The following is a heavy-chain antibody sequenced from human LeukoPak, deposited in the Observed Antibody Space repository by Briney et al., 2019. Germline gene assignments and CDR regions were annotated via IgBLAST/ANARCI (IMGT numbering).Heavy chain of an antibody. V-gene: IGHV6-1*01. D-gene: IGHD5-12*01. Sequence: SRTLSLTCAISGDSVSSNSAAWNWIRQSPSRGLEWLGRTYYRSKWYNDYAVSVKSRITINPDTSKNQFSLQLNSVTPEDTAVYYCARYIVATIRGPYYFDYWGQGTLVTVSS. CDR1: GDSVSSNSAA. J-gene: IGHJ4*02. CDR3: ARYIVATIRGPYYFDY. CDR2: TYYRSKWYN.